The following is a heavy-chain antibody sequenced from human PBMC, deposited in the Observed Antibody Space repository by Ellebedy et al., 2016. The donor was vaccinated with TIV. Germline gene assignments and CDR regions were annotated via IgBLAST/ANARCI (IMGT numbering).Heavy chain of an antibody. CDR3: ARSPQGGDRRYFDI. CDR1: GGSFSGYY. J-gene: IGHJ2*01. V-gene: IGHV4-34*01. D-gene: IGHD2-21*01. CDR2: IHQSGTI. Sequence: MPSETLSLTCAVYGGSFSGYYWTWIRQSPGKGLEWIAEIHQSGTIYYNPSLKSPVTILIDTSKNQVSLKLSSVTAADTAIYFCARSPQGGDRRYFDIWGRGTLVTVSS.